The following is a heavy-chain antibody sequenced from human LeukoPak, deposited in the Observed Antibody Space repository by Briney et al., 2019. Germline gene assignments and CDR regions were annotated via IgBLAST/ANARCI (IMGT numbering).Heavy chain of an antibody. J-gene: IGHJ5*02. D-gene: IGHD5-24*01. CDR2: ISENGGII. CDR3: AKGLRRDGYNRFGWLDR. V-gene: IGHV3-43*02. Sequence: PGRSLRLSCAASGFTFDDYAMHWVRQAPGKGLEWVSLISENGGIIYYADSLKGRFTISRDNSKNSLYLQMNSLRAEDTALYYCAKGLRRDGYNRFGWLDRWGQGTLVTVSS. CDR1: GFTFDDYA.